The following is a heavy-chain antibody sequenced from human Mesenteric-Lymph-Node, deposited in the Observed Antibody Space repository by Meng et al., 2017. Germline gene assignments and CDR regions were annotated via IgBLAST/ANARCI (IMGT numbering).Heavy chain of an antibody. J-gene: IGHJ4*02. D-gene: IGHD5-12*01. CDR2: IWYDGSKT. CDR1: GFGFSGYG. Sequence: VQVGGFGGWVVQVGRSLRLSCRASGFGFSGYGMHWVRQAPGMGLEWVAVIWYDGSKTFYADSVKGRFTISRDNSKNMAYLQMNNLRVDDTAVYYCARMGGYSGYDLGYWGQGTLVTVSS. CDR3: ARMGGYSGYDLGY. V-gene: IGHV3-33*01.